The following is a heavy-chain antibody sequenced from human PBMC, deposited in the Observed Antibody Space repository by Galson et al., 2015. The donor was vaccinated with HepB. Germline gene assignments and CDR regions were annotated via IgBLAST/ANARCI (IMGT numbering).Heavy chain of an antibody. J-gene: IGHJ3*02. CDR1: GGSISSGGSY. V-gene: IGHV4-31*03. CDR3: ARGGEKELFSDAFDI. D-gene: IGHD3-10*01. CDR2: IYYSGST. Sequence: TLSLTCTVSGGSISSGGSYWSWIRQHPGKGLEWIGYIYYSGSTYYNPSLKSRVTISVDTSKNQFSLKLSSVTAADTAVYYCARGGEKELFSDAFDIWGQGTMVTVSS.